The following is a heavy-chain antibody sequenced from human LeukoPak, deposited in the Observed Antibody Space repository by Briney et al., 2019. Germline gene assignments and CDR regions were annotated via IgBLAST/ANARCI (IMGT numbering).Heavy chain of an antibody. V-gene: IGHV3-23*01. D-gene: IGHD6-13*01. CDR3: AKVLIAAAGTYYYMDV. J-gene: IGHJ6*03. CDR2: ITSGGST. CDR1: GFTFSSYA. Sequence: GGSLRLSCAASGFTFSSYAMSWVRQAPGKGLEWVSAITSGGSTYYADSVKGRFTISRDNSKNTLYLQMNSLRAEDTAVYYCAKVLIAAAGTYYYMDVWGKGTTVTVS.